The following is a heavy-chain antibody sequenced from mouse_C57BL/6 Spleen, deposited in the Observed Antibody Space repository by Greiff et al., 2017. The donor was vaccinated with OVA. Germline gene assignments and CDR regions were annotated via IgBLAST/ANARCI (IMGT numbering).Heavy chain of an antibody. D-gene: IGHD1-1*01. V-gene: IGHV1-80*01. CDR1: GYAFSSYW. CDR2: IYPGDGDT. Sequence: VMLVESGAELVKPGASVKISCKASGYAFSSYWMNWVKQRPGKGLEWIGQIYPGDGDTNYNGKFKGKATLTADKSSSTAYMQLSSLTSEDSAVYFCARYYYGSSYLGYWGQGTTLTVSS. J-gene: IGHJ2*01. CDR3: ARYYYGSSYLGY.